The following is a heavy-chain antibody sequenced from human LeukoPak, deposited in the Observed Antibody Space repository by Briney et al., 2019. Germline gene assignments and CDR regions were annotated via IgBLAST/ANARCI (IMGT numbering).Heavy chain of an antibody. Sequence: GGPLRLSCTGSAFTFGDYSMTWVRQAPGKGLEWVGFIRSKASGETTEYAASVKGRFTISRDDSKNVAYLQMNSLKTEDTAVYYCTRDGSYYYYYYMDVWGTGTTVTVSS. D-gene: IGHD1-26*01. V-gene: IGHV3-49*04. CDR1: AFTFGDYS. J-gene: IGHJ6*03. CDR3: TRDGSYYYYYYMDV. CDR2: IRSKASGETT.